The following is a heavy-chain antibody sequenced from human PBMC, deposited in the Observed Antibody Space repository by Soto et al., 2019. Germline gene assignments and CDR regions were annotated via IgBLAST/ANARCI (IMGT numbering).Heavy chain of an antibody. D-gene: IGHD2-2*01. CDR2: ISAGNGNT. J-gene: IGHJ4*02. V-gene: IGHV1-3*01. Sequence: QVQLVQSGAEVKKPGASVKVSCKASGYTFTSYAMHWVRQAPGQRLEWMGWISAGNGNTKYSQKFQGRVTITRDTSASTAYMELSSLRSEDTAVYYCALTIVVVPAARKGAFDYWGQGTLVTVSS. CDR3: ALTIVVVPAARKGAFDY. CDR1: GYTFTSYA.